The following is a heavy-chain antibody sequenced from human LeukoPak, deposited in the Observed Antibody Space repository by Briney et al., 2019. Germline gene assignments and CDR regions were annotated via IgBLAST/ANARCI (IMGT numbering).Heavy chain of an antibody. J-gene: IGHJ6*03. Sequence: PSETLSLTCTVSGGSISSSSYYWGWIRQPPGKGLEWIGSIYYSGSTYYNPSLKSRVTISVDTSKNQFSLKLSSVTAADTAVYYCASLRSMTTVTTYYYYYYMDVWGKGTTVTVSS. CDR2: IYYSGST. V-gene: IGHV4-39*07. CDR1: GGSISSSSYY. D-gene: IGHD4-17*01. CDR3: ASLRSMTTVTTYYYYYYMDV.